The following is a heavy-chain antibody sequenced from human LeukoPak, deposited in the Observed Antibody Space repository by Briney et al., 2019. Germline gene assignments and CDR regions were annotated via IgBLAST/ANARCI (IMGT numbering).Heavy chain of an antibody. J-gene: IGHJ4*02. Sequence: GGSLRLSCAASGFTFSSYAMSWVRQAPGKGLEWVSAISGSGGSTYYADSVKGRFTISRDNSKNTLYLQMNSLRAEDTAVYYCAKDLGYDILTGYYKGVFDYWGQGTLVTVSS. CDR3: AKDLGYDILTGYYKGVFDY. CDR2: ISGSGGST. V-gene: IGHV3-23*01. CDR1: GFTFSSYA. D-gene: IGHD3-9*01.